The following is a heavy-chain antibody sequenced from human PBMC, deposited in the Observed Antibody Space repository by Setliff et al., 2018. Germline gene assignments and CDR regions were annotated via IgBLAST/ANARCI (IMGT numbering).Heavy chain of an antibody. CDR3: ARRPGYRSAHSNESY. J-gene: IGHJ4*02. CDR1: GYTFTNYD. CDR2: MNPNSGNT. Sequence: ASVKVSCKASGYTFTNYDINWVRQATGQGLEWIGWMNPNSGNTGYAQKFQGRVTMTRDTAISTAYMELGSLRSEDTAVYYCARRPGYRSAHSNESYWGQGNPGHRLL. V-gene: IGHV1-8*01. D-gene: IGHD3-16*02.